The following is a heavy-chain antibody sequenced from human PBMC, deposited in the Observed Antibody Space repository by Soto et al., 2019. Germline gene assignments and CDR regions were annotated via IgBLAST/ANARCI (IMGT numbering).Heavy chain of an antibody. Sequence: GGSLRLSCAGSGFTFGTYSMNWVRQAAGKGLEWIAYISYDSDTIQYADSVKGRFTISRENAKNSLYLQMNGLRDEDTAVYYCARLYYDYVWGPGTPVTVSS. CDR1: GFTFGTYS. CDR3: ARLYYDYV. D-gene: IGHD3-3*01. CDR2: ISYDSDTI. J-gene: IGHJ6*02. V-gene: IGHV3-48*02.